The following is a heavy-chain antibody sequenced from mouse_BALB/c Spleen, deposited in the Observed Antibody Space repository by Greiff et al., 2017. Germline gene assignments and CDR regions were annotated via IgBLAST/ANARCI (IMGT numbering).Heavy chain of an antibody. CDR1: GFSFTSYG. CDR3: ARGRDPAIDY. Sequence: VKVVESGPGLVAPSQSLSITCTVSGFSFTSYGVHWVRQPPGKGLEWLGVIWAGGSTNYNSALMSRMSIRKDNSKSQVFLKMNSLQTDDTAMYYVARGRDPAIDYWGQGTSVTVSS. CDR2: IWAGGST. J-gene: IGHJ4*01. D-gene: IGHD3-3*01. V-gene: IGHV2-9*02.